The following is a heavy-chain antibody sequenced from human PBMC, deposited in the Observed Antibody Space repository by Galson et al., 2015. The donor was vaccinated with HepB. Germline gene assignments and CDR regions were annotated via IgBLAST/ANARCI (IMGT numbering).Heavy chain of an antibody. CDR3: TRMVDTAMVPFFPYGMDV. D-gene: IGHD5-18*01. V-gene: IGHV3-73*01. Sequence: SLRLSCAASGFTFSGSAMHWVRQASGKGLEWVGRIRSKANSYATAYAASVKGRFTISRDDSKNTAYLQMNSLKTEDTAVYYCTRMVDTAMVPFFPYGMDVWGQGTTVTVSS. CDR2: IRSKANSYAT. CDR1: GFTFSGSA. J-gene: IGHJ6*02.